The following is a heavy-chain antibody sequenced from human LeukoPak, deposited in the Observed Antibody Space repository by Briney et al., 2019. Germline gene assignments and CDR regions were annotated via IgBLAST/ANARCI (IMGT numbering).Heavy chain of an antibody. CDR2: ISSSSSYI. V-gene: IGHV3-21*01. CDR1: GFTFSSYS. D-gene: IGHD3-22*01. CDR3: AKNCYDSSGLFDY. Sequence: PGGSLRLSCAASGFTFSSYSMNWVRQAPGKGLEWVSSISSSSSYIYYADSVKGRFTISRDNAKNSLHLQMNSLRAEDTAVYYCAKNCYDSSGLFDYWGQGTLVIVSS. J-gene: IGHJ4*02.